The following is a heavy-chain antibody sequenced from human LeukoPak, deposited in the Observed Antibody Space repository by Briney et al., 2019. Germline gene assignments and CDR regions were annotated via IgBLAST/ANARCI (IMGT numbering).Heavy chain of an antibody. CDR2: IRYDGSNK. D-gene: IGHD3-10*01. V-gene: IGHV3-30*02. CDR3: ARPLNVYGSGQFGFDY. Sequence: PGGSLRLSCAASGFTFSSYGMHWVRQAPGEGLEWVAFIRYDGSNKYYADSVKGRFTISRDNSKNTLYLQMNSLRAEDTAVYYCARPLNVYGSGQFGFDYWGQGTLVTVSS. CDR1: GFTFSSYG. J-gene: IGHJ4*02.